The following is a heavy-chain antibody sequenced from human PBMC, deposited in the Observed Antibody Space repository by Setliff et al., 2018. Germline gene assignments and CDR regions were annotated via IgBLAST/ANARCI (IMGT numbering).Heavy chain of an antibody. V-gene: IGHV3-7*01. D-gene: IGHD2-2*01. J-gene: IGHJ4*02. CDR1: GFTFSSHW. CDR2: INHDGSEK. CDR3: TRSTSGAFDY. Sequence: PGESLTISCAASGFTFSSHWMAWVRQAPGKGLEWVANINHDGSEKYSVDSVKGRFTISRDTAKNSLSLQMNSLRAEDTAVYYCTRSTSGAFDYWGQGALVTVSS.